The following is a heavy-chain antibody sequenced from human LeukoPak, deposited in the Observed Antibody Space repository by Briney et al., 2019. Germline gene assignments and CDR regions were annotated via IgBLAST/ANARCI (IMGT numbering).Heavy chain of an antibody. CDR2: IRSNAYRGTT. CDR3: SRGPIELWVHNGMDV. J-gene: IGHJ6*02. V-gene: IGHV3-49*04. Sequence: GRSLRLSCKGSGFSVGDHAMSWVRQAPGQGLEWVGFIRSNAYRGTTEYAASVKGRSTISRDDSNNIAYLQMNSLKTEDTAVYYCSRGPIELWVHNGMDVWGQGTTVTVSS. D-gene: IGHD5-18*01. CDR1: GFSVGDHA.